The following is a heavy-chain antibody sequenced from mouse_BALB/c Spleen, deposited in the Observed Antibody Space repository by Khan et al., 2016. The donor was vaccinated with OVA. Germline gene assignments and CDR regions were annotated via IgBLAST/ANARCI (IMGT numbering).Heavy chain of an antibody. CDR1: GYTFTNYG. V-gene: IGHV9-3-1*01. J-gene: IGHJ4*01. Sequence: LVESGPELKKPGETVKISCKASGYTFTNYGMNWVKQAPGKGLEWMGWINTYTGEPTYVDDFKGRFAFSLETSASTAYLQINNLKDEDTATYLCARPPYFAYVMVYWGQGTSVTVSS. CDR3: ARPPYFAYVMVY. CDR2: INTYTGEP. D-gene: IGHD2-10*01.